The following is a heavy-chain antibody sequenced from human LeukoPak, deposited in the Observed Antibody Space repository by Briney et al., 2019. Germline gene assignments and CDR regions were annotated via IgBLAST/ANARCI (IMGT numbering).Heavy chain of an antibody. Sequence: GGSLRLSCAASGFTFSSYWMHWVRQAPGKGLVWLSRISGDGSSTSYADAVKGRYTISRDNAKNTLYLQMNSLRAEDTAVYYCARPSVGFDPWGQGTLVTVSS. CDR3: ARPSVGFDP. CDR2: ISGDGSST. J-gene: IGHJ5*02. V-gene: IGHV3-74*01. CDR1: GFTFSSYW.